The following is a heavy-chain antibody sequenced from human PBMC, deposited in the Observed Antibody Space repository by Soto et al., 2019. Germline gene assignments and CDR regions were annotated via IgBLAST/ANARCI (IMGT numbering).Heavy chain of an antibody. J-gene: IGHJ4*02. CDR1: GGTFNTYT. CDR2: IIPFLGIS. D-gene: IGHD6-6*01. Sequence: QVQLVQSGAELKVAGSSVRVSCTASGGTFNTYTFSWVRQAPGQGLEWMGRIIPFLGISNYAQQFQGRIMIAANRSTSTTYLDLTGPTSEDTALYYCATEDRSSSLDDWGQGSLVTVSS. V-gene: IGHV1-69*08. CDR3: ATEDRSSSLDD.